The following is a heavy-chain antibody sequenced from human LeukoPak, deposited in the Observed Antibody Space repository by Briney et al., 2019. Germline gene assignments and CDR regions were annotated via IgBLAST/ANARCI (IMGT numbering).Heavy chain of an antibody. CDR1: GFTFSSYA. CDR3: AKLYDWVLSSSDY. Sequence: GGSLRLSCAASGFTFSSYAMGWVRQAPGKGLEWVSAISGSGGSTYYADSVKGRFTISRDNSKNTLYLQMNSLRAEDTAVYYCAKLYDWVLSSSDYWGQGTLVTVSS. J-gene: IGHJ4*02. D-gene: IGHD3-9*01. V-gene: IGHV3-23*01. CDR2: ISGSGGST.